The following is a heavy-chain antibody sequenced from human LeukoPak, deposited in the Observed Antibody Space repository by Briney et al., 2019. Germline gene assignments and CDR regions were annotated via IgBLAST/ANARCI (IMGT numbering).Heavy chain of an antibody. CDR1: GGSFSGYY. CDR2: INHSGST. D-gene: IGHD2-15*01. J-gene: IGHJ6*02. V-gene: IGHV4-34*01. CDR3: ARFPLRYCSGGSCYSPNYYYGMDV. Sequence: SETLSLTCAVYGGSFSGYYWSWIRQPPGKGLEWIGEINHSGSTNYNPSLKSRVTISVDTSKNQFSLKLSSVTAADTAVYYCARFPLRYCSGGSCYSPNYYYGMDVWGQGTTVTVSS.